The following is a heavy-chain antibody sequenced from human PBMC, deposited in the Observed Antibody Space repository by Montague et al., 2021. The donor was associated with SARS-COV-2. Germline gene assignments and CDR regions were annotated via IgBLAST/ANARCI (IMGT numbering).Heavy chain of an antibody. V-gene: IGHV4-39*01. Sequence: SETLSLTCTVSGDSISSSSYNWVWIRQPPGKGLDWIGSVHYSGRPYYXPSLKSRVTIYVDTSKNQRSMKLSSVTAADTALYYCTRQVHMTWPEPSPGFDYWGLGTLVTVSS. J-gene: IGHJ4*02. D-gene: IGHD1-1*01. CDR2: VHYSGRP. CDR1: GDSISSSSYN. CDR3: TRQVHMTWPEPSPGFDY.